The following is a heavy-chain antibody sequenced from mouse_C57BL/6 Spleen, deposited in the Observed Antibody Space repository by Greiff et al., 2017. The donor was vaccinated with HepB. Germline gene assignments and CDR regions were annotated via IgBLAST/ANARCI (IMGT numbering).Heavy chain of an antibody. J-gene: IGHJ2*01. D-gene: IGHD1-1*01. V-gene: IGHV1-55*01. CDR1: GYTFTSYW. CDR2: IYPGSGST. CDR3: ARERGITTVVATGGFDY. Sequence: QVQLQQPGAELVKPGASVKMSCKASGYTFTSYWITWVQQRPGQGLEWIGDIYPGSGSTNYNEKFKSKATLTVDTSSSNAYMQLSSLTSEDSAVYYCARERGITTVVATGGFDYWGQGTTLTVSS.